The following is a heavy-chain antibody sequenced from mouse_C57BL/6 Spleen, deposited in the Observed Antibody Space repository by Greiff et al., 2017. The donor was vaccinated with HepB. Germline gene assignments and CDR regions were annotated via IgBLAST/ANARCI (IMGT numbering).Heavy chain of an antibody. CDR3: ARQEEGDYYGSSFAWFAY. CDR1: GYTFTEYT. V-gene: IGHV1-62-2*01. D-gene: IGHD1-1*01. Sequence: QVQLQQSGAELVKPGASVKLSCKASGYTFTEYTIHWVKQRSGQGLEWIGWFYPGSGSIKYNEKFKDKATLTADKSSSTVYKELSRLTSEDSAVYFCARQEEGDYYGSSFAWFAYWGQGTLVTVSA. CDR2: FYPGSGSI. J-gene: IGHJ3*01.